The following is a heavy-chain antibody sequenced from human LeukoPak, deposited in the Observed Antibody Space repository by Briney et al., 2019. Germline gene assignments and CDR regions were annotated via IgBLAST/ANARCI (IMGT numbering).Heavy chain of an antibody. D-gene: IGHD2-2*01. J-gene: IGHJ6*03. V-gene: IGHV1-2*06. CDR1: RYTFTGYY. CDR2: INPNSGGT. CDR3: ARGHIVVVLAARLPVGYYYMDV. Sequence: ASVKVSCLASRYTFTGYYMHGVRPAPGQGVEWMGRINPNSGGTNYAQKFQGRVTMTRDTSISQDYMELSRLRSDATAVYYCARGHIVVVLAARLPVGYYYMDVWGKGTTVTVSS.